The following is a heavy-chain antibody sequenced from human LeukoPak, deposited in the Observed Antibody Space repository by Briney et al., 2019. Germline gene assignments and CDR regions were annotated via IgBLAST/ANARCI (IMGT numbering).Heavy chain of an antibody. Sequence: SETLSLTCTVSGDSISGYYWSWIRQPPGKGLEWIGYVFSSGTTNYNPSLKGRVTLLVDTSKNQFSLKLSSVTAADTAVYYCARLKYYYDASGYRAEYFQHWGQGTLVTVSS. V-gene: IGHV4-59*12. CDR1: GDSISGYY. CDR2: VFSSGTT. J-gene: IGHJ1*01. CDR3: ARLKYYYDASGYRAEYFQH. D-gene: IGHD3-22*01.